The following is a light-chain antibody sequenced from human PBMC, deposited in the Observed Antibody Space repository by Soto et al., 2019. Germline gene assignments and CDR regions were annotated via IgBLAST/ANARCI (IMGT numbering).Light chain of an antibody. CDR1: QSISIY. V-gene: IGKV1-39*01. CDR2: TAS. Sequence: DIKMTQSPSSLSASVGDRVTITCRASQSISIYLNWYQQKPGKPRKLLIYTASSLQSGVTSTFSGSGSGTDFTLTISSLQSEDFAVYYCQQYNNWPQTVGPETKVEIK. J-gene: IGKJ1*01. CDR3: QQYNNWPQT.